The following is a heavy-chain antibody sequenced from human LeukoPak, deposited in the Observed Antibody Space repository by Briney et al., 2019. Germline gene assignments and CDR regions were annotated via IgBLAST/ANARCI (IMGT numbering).Heavy chain of an antibody. V-gene: IGHV3-48*03. D-gene: IGHD3-16*01. CDR3: ARSGGNFDY. J-gene: IGHJ4*02. CDR2: ISTGGTTI. Sequence: GGSLRLSCAASGFTFSIYEMNWVRQAPGKGLEWVSYISTGGTTIHYAGSVKGRFTISRDNAKNSLYLQMNSLRAEDTAVYYCARSGGNFDYWGQGTLVTVSS. CDR1: GFTFSIYE.